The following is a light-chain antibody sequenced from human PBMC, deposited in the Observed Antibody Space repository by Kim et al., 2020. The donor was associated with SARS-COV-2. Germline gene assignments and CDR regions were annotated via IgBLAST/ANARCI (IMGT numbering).Light chain of an antibody. V-gene: IGLV4-60*03. CDR1: SGHSSYI. Sequence: SVKLTCTLSSGHSSYIIEWHQQQPGKAPRSLMKLEGSGSYNKGSGVPDRFSGSSSGADRYLTISNLQSEDEADYYCETWDSNIRVFGGGTKVTVL. CDR2: LEGSGSY. J-gene: IGLJ3*02. CDR3: ETWDSNIRV.